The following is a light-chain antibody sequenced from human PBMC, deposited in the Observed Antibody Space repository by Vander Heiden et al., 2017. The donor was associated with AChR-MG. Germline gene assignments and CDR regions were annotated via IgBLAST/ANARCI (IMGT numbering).Light chain of an antibody. Sequence: DIQMTQSPSSLPAPVGDRVTITCRASQNIGTKLNWYQRKPGEAPRLLVPGASNLQSGVPSRFSGSGSGTDFTLSISSLQPEDFAAYYCQQTHSLPYTFGQGTKLAIK. CDR2: GAS. CDR3: QQTHSLPYT. J-gene: IGKJ2*01. V-gene: IGKV1-39*01. CDR1: QNIGTK.